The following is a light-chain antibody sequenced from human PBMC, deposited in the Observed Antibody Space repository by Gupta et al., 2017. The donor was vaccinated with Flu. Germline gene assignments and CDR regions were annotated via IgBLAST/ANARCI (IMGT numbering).Light chain of an antibody. J-gene: IGKJ4*01. CDR3: QHDASLPNT. V-gene: IGKV3-20*01. Sequence: GNLSLSPGERATLSCRASQTVRSFYLAWYQNEPGQAPRLLMFGASRRATGIPDRFSGNGSGSEFTLTISRGEPEDSAVYYCQHDASLPNTFGRGTTLEIK. CDR2: GAS. CDR1: QTVRSFY.